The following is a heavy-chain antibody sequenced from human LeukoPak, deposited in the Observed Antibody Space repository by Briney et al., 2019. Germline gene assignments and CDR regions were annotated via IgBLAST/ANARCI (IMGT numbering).Heavy chain of an antibody. J-gene: IGHJ4*02. CDR1: GFTFSSYW. V-gene: IGHV3-7*01. CDR2: IKQDGSEK. CDR3: ARIPPLSSSSYYFDY. D-gene: IGHD6-13*01. Sequence: RGSLRLSCAASGFTFSSYWMSWVRQAPGKGLEWVANIKQDGSEKYYVDSVKGQFTISRDNAKNSLYLQMNSLRAEDTAVYYCARIPPLSSSSYYFDYWGQGTLVTVSS.